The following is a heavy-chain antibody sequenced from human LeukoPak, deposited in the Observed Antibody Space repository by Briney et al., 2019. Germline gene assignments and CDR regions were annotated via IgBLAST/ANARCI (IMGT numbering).Heavy chain of an antibody. V-gene: IGHV3-23*01. D-gene: IGHD2-15*01. CDR3: AKSVVVITFRFDD. J-gene: IGHJ4*02. CDR2: ISGSGDNT. CDR1: GFTFSSYA. Sequence: PGGSLRLSCAASGFTFSSYAMSWVRQVPGKGLEWVSVISGSGDNTYYADSVKGRFTISRDNSKNMVYLQMNSLRADDTAVYYCAKSVVVITFRFDDWGQGALVTVSS.